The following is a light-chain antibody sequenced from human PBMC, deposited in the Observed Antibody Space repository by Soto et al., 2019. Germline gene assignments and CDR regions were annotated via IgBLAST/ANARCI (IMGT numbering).Light chain of an antibody. CDR1: SSDVGGYNY. CDR3: SSYAGSSNLV. CDR2: EVS. V-gene: IGLV2-8*01. J-gene: IGLJ2*01. Sequence: QSALTQPPSASGSPGQSVTISCTGTSSDVGGYNYVSWYQQYPGKAPKLMIYEVSKRPSGVPDRFSGSKSGNTASLTVSGLQAEDEADYYCSSYAGSSNLVFGGGTQLTVL.